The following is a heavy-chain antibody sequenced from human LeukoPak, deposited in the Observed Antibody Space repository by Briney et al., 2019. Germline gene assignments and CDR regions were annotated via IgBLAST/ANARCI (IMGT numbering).Heavy chain of an antibody. Sequence: RSGGSLRLSCAASGFTFDDYGMSWVRQAPGKGLEWVSAINWNGDSTGYADSVKGRFTISRDNSKNTLYLQMNSLRPEDTAVYYCARPLDQLVLYYWGQGALVTVSS. V-gene: IGHV3-20*04. CDR1: GFTFDDYG. CDR2: INWNGDST. D-gene: IGHD1/OR15-1a*01. CDR3: ARPLDQLVLYY. J-gene: IGHJ4*02.